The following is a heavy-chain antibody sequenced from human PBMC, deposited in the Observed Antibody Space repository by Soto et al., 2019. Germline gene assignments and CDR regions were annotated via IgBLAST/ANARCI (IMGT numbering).Heavy chain of an antibody. Sequence: SETLSLTCAVYSGSFSGYYLSWIRQPPGKGLEWIGEINHSGSTNYNPSLKSRVTISVDTSKNQFSLKLSSVTAADTAVYYCARGQGWNDVSYYYYMDVWGKGTTVTVS. CDR3: ARGQGWNDVSYYYYMDV. D-gene: IGHD1-1*01. J-gene: IGHJ6*03. V-gene: IGHV4-34*01. CDR2: INHSGST. CDR1: SGSFSGYY.